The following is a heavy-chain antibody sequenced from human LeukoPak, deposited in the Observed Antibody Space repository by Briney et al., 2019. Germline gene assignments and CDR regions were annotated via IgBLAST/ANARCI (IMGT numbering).Heavy chain of an antibody. CDR3: TRLPNYGDNWFDP. CDR1: GFTFSGSA. V-gene: IGHV3-73*01. J-gene: IGHJ5*02. Sequence: GGSLRLSCAASGFTFSGSAMHWVRQASGKGLEWVGRIRSKANSYATAYAASVKGRFTISRDDSKNTAYLQMNSLKTEDTDVYYCTRLPNYGDNWFDPWGQGTLVTVSS. CDR2: IRSKANSYAT. D-gene: IGHD3-16*01.